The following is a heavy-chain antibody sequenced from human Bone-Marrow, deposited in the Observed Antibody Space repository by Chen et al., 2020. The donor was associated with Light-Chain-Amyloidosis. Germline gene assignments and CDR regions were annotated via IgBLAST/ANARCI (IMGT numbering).Heavy chain of an antibody. D-gene: IGHD5-18*01. Sequence: EVQLVESGGGLVQPGGSLRLSCTTSGFTFSSYWMRWVRQSPGKGLGWVANIKQDGSEKYDVDSVKGRFTISRDNAKHSLYLQMNRLRAEDTAVYFCARGGYNYGSDYWGQGSLVTVSS. J-gene: IGHJ4*02. V-gene: IGHV3-7*01. CDR3: ARGGYNYGSDY. CDR1: GFTFSSYW. CDR2: IKQDGSEK.